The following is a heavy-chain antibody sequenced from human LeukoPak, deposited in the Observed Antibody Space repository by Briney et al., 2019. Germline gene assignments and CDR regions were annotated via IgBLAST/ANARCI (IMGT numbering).Heavy chain of an antibody. CDR3: ARDARDIVVVPAALGYYYYGMDV. V-gene: IGHV3-30*04. CDR1: GFTFSSYA. J-gene: IGHJ6*04. Sequence: GRSLRLSCAASGFTFSSYAMYWVRQAPGKGLEWVAVISYDGSNKYYADSVKGRFTISRDNSKNTLYLQMNSLRAEDTAVYYCARDARDIVVVPAALGYYYYGMDVWGKGTTVTVSS. D-gene: IGHD2-2*01. CDR2: ISYDGSNK.